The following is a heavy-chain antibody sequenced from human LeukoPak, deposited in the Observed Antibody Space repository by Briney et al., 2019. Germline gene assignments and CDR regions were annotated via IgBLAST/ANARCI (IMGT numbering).Heavy chain of an antibody. CDR3: ARDPPWSGYYYGMDV. Sequence: SETLSLTCTVSGSAIISYYSIWIPKPPGKGLEGLGYIYYSGSTNYNPSLKSRVTISVDTSKNQFSLKLSSVTDADTAVYYCARDPPWSGYYYGMDVWGKGTTVTVSS. CDR1: GSAIISYY. CDR2: IYYSGST. J-gene: IGHJ6*04. D-gene: IGHD2-15*01. V-gene: IGHV4-59*01.